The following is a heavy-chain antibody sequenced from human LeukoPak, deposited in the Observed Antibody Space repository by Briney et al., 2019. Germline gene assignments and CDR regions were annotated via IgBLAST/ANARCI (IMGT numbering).Heavy chain of an antibody. V-gene: IGHV3-7*01. Sequence: GGSLRLSCAVSGLTFSSYWMSWVRQAPGKGLEWVANIKQDGSEKYYVDSVKGRFTISRDNVKNTLYLQLNSLRVEDTAVYYCVRGPSGWYNMDVWGQGTTVTVSS. J-gene: IGHJ6*02. CDR3: VRGPSGWYNMDV. D-gene: IGHD6-13*01. CDR2: IKQDGSEK. CDR1: GLTFSSYW.